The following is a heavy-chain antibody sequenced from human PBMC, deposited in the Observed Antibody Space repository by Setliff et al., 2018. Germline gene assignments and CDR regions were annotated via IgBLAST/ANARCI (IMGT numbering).Heavy chain of an antibody. J-gene: IGHJ5*01. CDR1: GFTFSVYW. CDR3: ARDGGTGDSGTYFNIGFDS. CDR2: IKHDGTEQ. D-gene: IGHD3-10*01. Sequence: GASLKISCAASGFTFSVYWMTWVRQAPGKGLEWVANIKHDGTEQKYEDSVKGRFTISRDNDKNSLHLQMNGLRVEDTAVYYCARDGGTGDSGTYFNIGFDSWGQGTQVTVSS. V-gene: IGHV3-7*03.